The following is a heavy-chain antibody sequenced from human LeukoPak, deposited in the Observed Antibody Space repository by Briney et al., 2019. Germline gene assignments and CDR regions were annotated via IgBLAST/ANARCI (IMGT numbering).Heavy chain of an antibody. Sequence: GGSLRLSCAASGFTLSSYAMTWVRQAPGKGPEWVSDIGDSGATTYYADSVKGRFTISRDNSKNTLYLQMSSLRAEDTAVYFCASFHYYGSGAYYLSYWGQGTLVTVSS. V-gene: IGHV3-23*01. J-gene: IGHJ4*02. CDR2: IGDSGATT. CDR1: GFTLSSYA. CDR3: ASFHYYGSGAYYLSY. D-gene: IGHD3-10*01.